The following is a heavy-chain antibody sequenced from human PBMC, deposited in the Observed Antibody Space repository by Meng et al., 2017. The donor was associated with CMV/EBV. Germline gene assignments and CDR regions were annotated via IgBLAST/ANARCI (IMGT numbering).Heavy chain of an antibody. CDR3: AKRIVPAAILSVYYYGMDV. D-gene: IGHD2-2*02. CDR2: ISGSGGST. Sequence: GGSLRLSCAVYGGSFSGYYWSWIRQPPGKGLEWVSAISGSGGSTYYADSVKGRFTISRDNSKNTLYLQMNSLRAEDTAVYYCAKRIVPAAILSVYYYGMDVWGQGTTVTVSS. J-gene: IGHJ6*02. CDR1: GGSFSGYY. V-gene: IGHV3-23*01.